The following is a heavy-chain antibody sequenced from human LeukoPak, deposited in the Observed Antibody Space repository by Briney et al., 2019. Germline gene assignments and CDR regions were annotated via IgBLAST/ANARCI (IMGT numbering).Heavy chain of an antibody. D-gene: IGHD2-15*01. V-gene: IGHV3-21*01. CDR3: ASIGHAFDI. Sequence: PGGSLRLSCAASGFTFSSYSMNWVRQAPGKGLEWVSSISSSSSYIYYGDSVKGRFTISRDDAKNSLYLQMNSLRAEDTAVYYCASIGHAFDIWGQGTMVTVSS. J-gene: IGHJ3*02. CDR2: ISSSSSYI. CDR1: GFTFSSYS.